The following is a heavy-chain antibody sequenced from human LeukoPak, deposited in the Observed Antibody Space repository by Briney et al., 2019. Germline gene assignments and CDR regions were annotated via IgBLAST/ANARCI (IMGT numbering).Heavy chain of an antibody. V-gene: IGHV1-18*04. J-gene: IGHJ4*02. CDR3: ARVEGYGSGSYYRQNYFDY. CDR2: ISAYNGNT. Sequence: ASVKVSCKASGYTFTGYYMHWVRQAPGQGLEWMGWISAYNGNTNYAQKLRGRVTMTTDTSTSTAYMELRSLRSDDTAVYYCARVEGYGSGSYYRQNYFDYWGQGTLVTVSS. D-gene: IGHD3-10*01. CDR1: GYTFTGYY.